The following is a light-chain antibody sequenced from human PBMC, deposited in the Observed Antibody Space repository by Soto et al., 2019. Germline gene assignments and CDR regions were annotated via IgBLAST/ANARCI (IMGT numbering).Light chain of an antibody. CDR3: QSGDSIDTSV. V-gene: IGLV3-25*02. J-gene: IGLJ2*01. CDR1: ALPKQY. CDR2: KDN. Sequence: SYELTQAPSVSVSPGQTARITCSGDALPKQYAYWYQQKPGQAPVLVIYKDNERPSGIPERFSGSSSGTTVTLTISGVQAEDEADYYCQSGDSIDTSVFGGGTKVTVL.